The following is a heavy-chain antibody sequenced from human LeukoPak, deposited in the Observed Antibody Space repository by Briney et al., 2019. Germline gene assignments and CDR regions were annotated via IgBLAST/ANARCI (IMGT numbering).Heavy chain of an antibody. D-gene: IGHD3-22*01. CDR2: IYPGDSDT. V-gene: IGHV5-51*01. Sequence: GESLKTSCKGSGYSFTSYWIGWVRQMPGKGLEWMAIIYPGDSDTRYSPSFQGQVTISADKSINTAYLQWSSLKASDTAMYYCARSSDSSGYYDYFDHWGQGTLVTVSS. J-gene: IGHJ4*02. CDR3: ARSSDSSGYYDYFDH. CDR1: GYSFTSYW.